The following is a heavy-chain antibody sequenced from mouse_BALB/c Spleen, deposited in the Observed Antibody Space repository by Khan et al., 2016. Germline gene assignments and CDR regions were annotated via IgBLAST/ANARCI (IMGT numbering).Heavy chain of an antibody. D-gene: IGHD1-1*01. V-gene: IGHV9-2-1*01. CDR2: INTETGAQ. Sequence: QIQLVQSGPELKKPGETVKISCKASGYAFTDYSMHWVKQAPGKGLKWMGGINTETGAQIYADDLKGRFAISLETTARTAFLQIKNLKNEDTATYFCTSGNYGILFDYCGHGTTLTVSS. CDR3: TSGNYGILFDY. J-gene: IGHJ2*01. CDR1: GYAFTDYS.